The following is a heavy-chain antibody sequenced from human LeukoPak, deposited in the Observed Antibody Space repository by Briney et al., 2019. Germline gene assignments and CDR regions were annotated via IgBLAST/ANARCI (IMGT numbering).Heavy chain of an antibody. V-gene: IGHV4-34*01. CDR2: INDSGST. CDR1: GGSFSSYY. Sequence: PSETLSLTCAVYGGSFSSYYWSWIRQPPGKGLEWIGEINDSGSTNYNPSLKSRVIISVDTSKKQFSLRLSSVTAADTALYYCARADDNGDYVSFRSSLDYWGQGTLVTVSS. CDR3: ARADDNGDYVSFRSSLDY. J-gene: IGHJ4*02. D-gene: IGHD4-17*01.